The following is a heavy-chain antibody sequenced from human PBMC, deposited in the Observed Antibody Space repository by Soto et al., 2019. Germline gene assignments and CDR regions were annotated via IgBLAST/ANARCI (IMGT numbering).Heavy chain of an antibody. CDR3: ARDDEGASSCDLGY. D-gene: IGHD2-21*01. CDR2: ILHDGNNK. Sequence: GGSLRLSCAASGFTFSNYIMHWVRQAPGKGLEWVAIILHDGNNKYYADSVKGRFTISRDNSKNTLYLQMNSLRTEDTAIYYCARDDEGASSCDLGYWGQGPLVTVSS. V-gene: IGHV3-30-3*01. J-gene: IGHJ4*02. CDR1: GFTFSNYI.